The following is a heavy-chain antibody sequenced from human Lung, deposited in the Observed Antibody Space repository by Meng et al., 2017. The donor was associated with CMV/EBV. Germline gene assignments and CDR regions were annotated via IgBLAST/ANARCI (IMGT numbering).Heavy chain of an antibody. CDR1: GFTFSSYS. CDR2: ISSSSSYI. CDR3: ASLRYSSGWLYYYYGMDV. V-gene: IGHV3-21*01. Sequence: GESXKISXAASGFTFSSYSMNWVRQAPGKGLEWVSSISSSSSYIYYADSVKGRFTISRDNAKNSLYLQMNSLRAEDTAVYYCASLRYSSGWLYYYYGMDVWGQGTTVTVSS. J-gene: IGHJ6*02. D-gene: IGHD6-19*01.